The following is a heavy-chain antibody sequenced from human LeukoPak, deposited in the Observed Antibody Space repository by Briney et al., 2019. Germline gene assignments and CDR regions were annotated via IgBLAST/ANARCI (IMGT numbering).Heavy chain of an antibody. D-gene: IGHD4/OR15-4a*01. J-gene: IGHJ5*02. CDR2: ISWNSGSI. CDR3: AKAKLLTSWFDP. V-gene: IGHV3-9*01. Sequence: GGSLRLSCAASGFTFDDYAMHWVRQAPGKGLEWVSGISWNSGSIGYADSVKGRFTISRDNAKNSLYLQMNSLRAEDTALYYCAKAKLLTSWFDPWGQGTLVTVFS. CDR1: GFTFDDYA.